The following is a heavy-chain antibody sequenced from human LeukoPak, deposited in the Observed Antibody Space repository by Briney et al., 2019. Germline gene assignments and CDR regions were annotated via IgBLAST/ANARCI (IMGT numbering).Heavy chain of an antibody. J-gene: IGHJ3*02. Sequence: GGSLRLSCVASGFTYSHNGMHWVRQAPGKGLEWVAFIQYDGNTIFYADSVKGRFTISRDNSKNTLYLQMNSLRTDDTAVYYCARKFYSSLLDAFDIWGQGTMVTVSS. CDR2: IQYDGNTI. CDR1: GFTYSHNG. D-gene: IGHD4-11*01. CDR3: ARKFYSSLLDAFDI. V-gene: IGHV3-30*02.